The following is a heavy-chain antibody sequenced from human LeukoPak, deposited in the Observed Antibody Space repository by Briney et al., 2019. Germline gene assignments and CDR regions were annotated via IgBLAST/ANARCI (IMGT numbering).Heavy chain of an antibody. CDR2: ISGSGGST. CDR3: ANGPFPTHDFWSGYYTGWFDP. D-gene: IGHD3-3*01. CDR1: GFTFSSYA. J-gene: IGHJ5*02. V-gene: IGHV3-23*01. Sequence: GGSLRLSCAASGFTFSSYAMSWVRQAPGKGLEWVSAISGSGGSTYYADSVKGRFTISRDNSKNTLYLQMNSLRAEDTAVYYCANGPFPTHDFWSGYYTGWFDPWGQGTLVTVSS.